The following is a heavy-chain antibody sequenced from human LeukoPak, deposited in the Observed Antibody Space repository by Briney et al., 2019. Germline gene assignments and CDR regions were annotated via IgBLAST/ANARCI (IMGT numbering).Heavy chain of an antibody. CDR3: AREQNFVVVPAAGWFDP. Sequence: GGALRLSCAASGVTFSSYAMHGGREAPGKGLECVAYISYDGGNKYYADSVKGRFTISRDNSKNTLYLQMNSLRAEDTAVYYCAREQNFVVVPAAGWFDPWGQGTLVTVSS. J-gene: IGHJ5*02. V-gene: IGHV3-30-3*01. CDR2: ISYDGGNK. CDR1: GVTFSSYA. D-gene: IGHD2-2*01.